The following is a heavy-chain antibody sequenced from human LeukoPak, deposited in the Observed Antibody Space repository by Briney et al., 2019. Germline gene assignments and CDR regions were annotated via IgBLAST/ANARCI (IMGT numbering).Heavy chain of an antibody. V-gene: IGHV1-2*02. J-gene: IGHJ3*02. Sequence: SVTVSCKASGYTLSDHYMNWVRQAPGQGLEWMGWINPNSGGTNYAQKCQGRVTMTRDASISSVYMELSSLRSDDTAVYYCARSRRLGALRDAFDIWGQGTMVTVSS. CDR3: ARSRRLGALRDAFDI. CDR2: INPNSGGT. D-gene: IGHD1-26*01. CDR1: GYTLSDHY.